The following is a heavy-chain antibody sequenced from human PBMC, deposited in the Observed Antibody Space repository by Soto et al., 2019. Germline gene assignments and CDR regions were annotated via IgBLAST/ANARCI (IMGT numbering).Heavy chain of an antibody. CDR1: GFTFNSLS. J-gene: IGHJ4*02. Sequence: QVHLVESEGGIVQPGTSLRLSCTASGFTFNSLSLHWVRQRPDKGLEWVAVISFDGRVTYYADFVKGRFTVSRDNSKNTIYLQVNSLRAEDTAVYYCAREPYGDSQYFDYWGQGTLVTVSS. CDR3: AREPYGDSQYFDY. D-gene: IGHD2-21*02. CDR2: ISFDGRVT. V-gene: IGHV3-30*04.